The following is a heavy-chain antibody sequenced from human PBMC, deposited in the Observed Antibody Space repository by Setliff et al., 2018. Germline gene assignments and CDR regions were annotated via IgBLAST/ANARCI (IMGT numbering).Heavy chain of an antibody. J-gene: IGHJ6*03. CDR1: GGTFSSYG. Sequence: SVKVSCKASGGTFSSYGISWVRQAPGQGLEWLGGTIPNLGTTNYAQEFQGRVTIITDESTSTAYMQLSSLGSEDTAVYYCVREGVDSRSSTDYRYYMDVWGKGTTVTVSS. CDR3: VREGVDSRSSTDYRYYMDV. D-gene: IGHD3-22*01. V-gene: IGHV1-69*05. CDR2: TIPNLGTT.